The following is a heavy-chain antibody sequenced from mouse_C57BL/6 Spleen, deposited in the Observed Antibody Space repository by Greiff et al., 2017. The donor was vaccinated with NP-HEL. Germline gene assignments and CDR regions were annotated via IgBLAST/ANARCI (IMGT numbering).Heavy chain of an antibody. CDR1: GYAFSSSW. J-gene: IGHJ3*01. CDR2: IYPGDGDT. Sequence: QVQLKQSGPELVKPGASVKISCKASGYAFSSSWMNWVKQRPGKGLEWIGRIYPGDGDTNYNGKFKGKATLTADKSSSTAYMQLSSLTSEDSAVYFCARKSYDYDGGFAYWGQGTLVTVSA. CDR3: ARKSYDYDGGFAY. D-gene: IGHD2-4*01. V-gene: IGHV1-82*01.